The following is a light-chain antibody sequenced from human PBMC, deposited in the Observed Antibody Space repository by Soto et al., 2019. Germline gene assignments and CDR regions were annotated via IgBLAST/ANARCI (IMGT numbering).Light chain of an antibody. CDR3: TSYTTSITLV. J-gene: IGLJ3*02. CDR2: DVS. V-gene: IGLV2-14*01. Sequence: QSALTQPASVSGSPGQSITISCTGTSSDVGSYNYVSWYQQHPGKAPKLMIYDVSYRPSGVSNRFSGSKSGNTASLTISVLQAEDEADYYCTSYTTSITLVFGGVTKLPVL. CDR1: SSDVGSYNY.